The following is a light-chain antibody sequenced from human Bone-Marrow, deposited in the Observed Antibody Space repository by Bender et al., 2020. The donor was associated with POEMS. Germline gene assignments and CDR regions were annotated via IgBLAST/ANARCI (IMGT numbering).Light chain of an antibody. CDR2: DVT. J-gene: IGLJ2*01. V-gene: IGLV2-23*02. Sequence: QSALTQPASVSESPGQSITISCTGSSSDVGGYDYVSWYQQHPGKAPKLMIYDVTKRPSGVSHRFSGSKSGNTASLTISGLQTEDEAEYYCCSYAGSSTYVVFGGGTKLTVL. CDR1: SSDVGGYDY. CDR3: CSYAGSSTYVV.